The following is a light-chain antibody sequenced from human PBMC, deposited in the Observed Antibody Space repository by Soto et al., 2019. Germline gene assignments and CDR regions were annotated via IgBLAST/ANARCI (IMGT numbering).Light chain of an antibody. Sequence: QSALTQPPSASGAPGQRVTISCSGSNSNIGGDYVYWYQHLPGTAPKLLIYMNNQRPSGVPDRFSGSKSGTSASLAISGLRSEDEADYYCATWDATLSGPVVFGGGTQLTVL. CDR3: ATWDATLSGPVV. CDR2: MNN. J-gene: IGLJ2*01. CDR1: NSNIGGDY. V-gene: IGLV1-47*01.